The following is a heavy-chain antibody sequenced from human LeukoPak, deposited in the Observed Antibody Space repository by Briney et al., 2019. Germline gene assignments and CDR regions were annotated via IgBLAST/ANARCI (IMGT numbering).Heavy chain of an antibody. CDR3: ARGPVSYYDFWSGYAN. J-gene: IGHJ4*02. CDR1: GNSFTNFG. Sequence: ASVKVSCKASGNSFTNFGIAWVRQAPGQGLEWMGGIIPIFGTANYAQKFQGRVTITTDESTSTAYMELSSLRSEDTAVYYCARGPVSYYDFWSGYANWGQGTLVTVSS. D-gene: IGHD3-3*01. CDR2: IIPIFGTA. V-gene: IGHV1-69*05.